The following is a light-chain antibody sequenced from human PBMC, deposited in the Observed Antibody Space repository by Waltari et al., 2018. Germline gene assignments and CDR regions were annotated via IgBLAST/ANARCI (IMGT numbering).Light chain of an antibody. CDR2: YSS. Sequence: ETVLTQSPDFQSVTPKEKVTITCRASQSIDSSIHWYQQKPGQSPKLLIKYSSQSFSGVPSRFSGSGSGTDFTLTINGLEAEDAATYYCHQSGSLPWTFGQGTKVVIK. V-gene: IGKV6-21*01. CDR3: HQSGSLPWT. CDR1: QSIDSS. J-gene: IGKJ1*01.